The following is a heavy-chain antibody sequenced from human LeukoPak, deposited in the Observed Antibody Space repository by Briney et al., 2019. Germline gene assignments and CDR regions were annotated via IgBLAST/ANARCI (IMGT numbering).Heavy chain of an antibody. Sequence: SETLSLTWDVSVGSIRGYYWSWIRQSPEKGLEWIVYIYSSGSTNYNPSLKSRVTMSVDKSKNQLSLKVSSVTAADTAVYYCARVFDSGSQAYFYYMDVWGKGTTVIISS. CDR2: IYSSGST. CDR1: VGSIRGYY. J-gene: IGHJ6*03. CDR3: ARVFDSGSQAYFYYMDV. D-gene: IGHD3-10*01. V-gene: IGHV4-59*01.